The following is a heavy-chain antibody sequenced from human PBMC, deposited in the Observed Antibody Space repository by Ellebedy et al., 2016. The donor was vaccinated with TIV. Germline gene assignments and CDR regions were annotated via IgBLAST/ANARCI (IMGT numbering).Heavy chain of an antibody. CDR1: GYTFTGYY. CDR3: ARGGIAVAGVAFDY. V-gene: IGHV1-2*02. J-gene: IGHJ4*02. CDR2: INRNSGGT. D-gene: IGHD6-19*01. Sequence: AASVKVSCKASGYTFTGYYMHWVRQAPGQGLEWMGWINRNSGGTNYAQEFQGRVTMTRDTSISTAYMEVSRLTSDDTAVYYCARGGIAVAGVAFDYWGQGTLVTVSS.